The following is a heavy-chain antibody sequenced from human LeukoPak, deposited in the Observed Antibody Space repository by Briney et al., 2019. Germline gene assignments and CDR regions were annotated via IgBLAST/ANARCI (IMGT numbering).Heavy chain of an antibody. J-gene: IGHJ3*01. CDR3: AKDTRYNGTYWSAFDL. V-gene: IGHV3-23*01. D-gene: IGHD1-26*01. CDR1: GFTFSSYA. CDR2: ITGSGVST. Sequence: GGSLRLSCAVSGFTFSSYAMSWVRQAPGKGLEWVSTITGSGVSTYYADSMKGRFTIFRDNSENTLYLQMNSLRADDTAIYYCAKDTRYNGTYWSAFDLWGQGTMVTVSS.